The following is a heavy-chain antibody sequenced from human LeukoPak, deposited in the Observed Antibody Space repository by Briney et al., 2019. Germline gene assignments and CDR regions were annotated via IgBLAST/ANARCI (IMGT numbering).Heavy chain of an antibody. CDR1: GGSISSSSYY. D-gene: IGHD2-2*01. CDR3: ARVRLYPDHVYCSSTSCSYFDY. Sequence: SETLSLTCTVSGGSISSSSYYWSWIRQPPGKGLEWIGYIYYSGSTYYNPSLKSRVTISVDTSKNQFSLKLSSVTAADTAVYYCARVRLYPDHVYCSSTSCSYFDYWGQGTLVTVSS. J-gene: IGHJ4*02. CDR2: IYYSGST. V-gene: IGHV4-30-4*08.